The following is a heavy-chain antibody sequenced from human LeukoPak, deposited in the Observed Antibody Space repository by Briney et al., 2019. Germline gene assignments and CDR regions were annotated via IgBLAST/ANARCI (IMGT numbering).Heavy chain of an antibody. CDR2: ISWNSDNI. D-gene: IGHD6-13*01. CDR1: GFTFDDYA. CDR3: AKDIFPSSSWYSRRAFDV. V-gene: IGHV3-9*01. Sequence: GRSLRLSCAACGFTFDDYAMHWVRQAPGKGLEGVSGISWNSDNIGYADSVKGRFTISRNNAKNSLYLQMNSLRPEDTAFYYCAKDIFPSSSWYSRRAFDVWGQGTMVTVSS. J-gene: IGHJ3*01.